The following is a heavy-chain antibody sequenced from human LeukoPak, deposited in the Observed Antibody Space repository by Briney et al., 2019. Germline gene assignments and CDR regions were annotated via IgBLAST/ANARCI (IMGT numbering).Heavy chain of an antibody. CDR1: GYSISSGYY. J-gene: IGHJ5*02. Sequence: SETLSLTCIVSGYSISSGYYWGWIRQPPGKGLEWIGNIYHSGITYYNLYNPSLKSRVIISVDTSKNHFSLKLSSVTAADTAVYYCAGAILFEQDPEFDPWGQGTLVTVSS. CDR2: IYHSGIT. V-gene: IGHV4-38-2*02. CDR3: AGAILFEQDPEFDP. D-gene: IGHD3-9*01.